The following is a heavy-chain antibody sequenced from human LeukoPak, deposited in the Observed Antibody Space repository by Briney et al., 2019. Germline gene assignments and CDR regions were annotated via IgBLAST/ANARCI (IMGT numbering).Heavy chain of an antibody. J-gene: IGHJ2*01. D-gene: IGHD4-17*01. V-gene: IGHV4-4*07. CDR3: ARVYGASWYFDL. CDR1: GGSISSYY. Sequence: SQTLSLTCTVSGGSISSYYWSCIRQPAGKGLEWIGRVYASGSTNHNPSLKSRVTMSVDTSKSQFSLNLNSVTAADTAVYYCARVYGASWYFDLWGRGTLVTVSS. CDR2: VYASGST.